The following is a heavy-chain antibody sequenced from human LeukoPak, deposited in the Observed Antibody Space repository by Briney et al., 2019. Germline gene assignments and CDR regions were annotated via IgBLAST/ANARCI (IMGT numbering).Heavy chain of an antibody. V-gene: IGHV1-69*13. D-gene: IGHD3-10*01. CDR1: GYTFTSYG. CDR2: ILPIIGST. Sequence: AASVKVSCKASGYTFTSYGISWVRQAPGQGLEWVGGILPIIGSTKNAQQLQDRVTITADESTNTVYMELTSLRSEDTAIYFCARAHFSAYYGSEWGQGTLVTVSS. CDR3: ARAHFSAYYGSE. J-gene: IGHJ4*02.